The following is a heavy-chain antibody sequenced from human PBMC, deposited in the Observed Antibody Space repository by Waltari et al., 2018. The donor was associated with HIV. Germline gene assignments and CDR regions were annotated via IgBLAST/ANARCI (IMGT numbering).Heavy chain of an antibody. Sequence: EVQLVESGGGLVQPGGSLRLSCAASGFTFSSYSMNWVRPAPGQGAEWVSYISSSSSTIYYADSVKGRFTISRDNAKNSLYLQMNSLRDEDTAVYYCARLEYCSSTSCYIENYYFDYWGQGTLVTVSS. D-gene: IGHD2-2*02. CDR3: ARLEYCSSTSCYIENYYFDY. V-gene: IGHV3-48*02. J-gene: IGHJ4*02. CDR1: GFTFSSYS. CDR2: ISSSSSTI.